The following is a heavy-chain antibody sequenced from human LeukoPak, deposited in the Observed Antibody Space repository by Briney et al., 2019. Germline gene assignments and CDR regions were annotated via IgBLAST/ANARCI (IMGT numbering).Heavy chain of an antibody. CDR3: AREGIAAAGVFDY. J-gene: IGHJ4*02. D-gene: IGHD6-13*01. Sequence: SVKVSCKASGGTFSSYAISWVRQAPGQGLEWMGRIIPILGIANYAQKFQGRVTITADKSTSTAYMELSSLRSEDTAVYYCAREGIAAAGVFDYWGQGTLVTVSS. CDR2: IIPILGIA. V-gene: IGHV1-69*04. CDR1: GGTFSSYA.